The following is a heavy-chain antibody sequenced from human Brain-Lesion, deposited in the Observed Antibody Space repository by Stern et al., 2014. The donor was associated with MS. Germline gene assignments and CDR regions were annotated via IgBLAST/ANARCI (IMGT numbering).Heavy chain of an antibody. D-gene: IGHD3-3*01. CDR2: INPNTGGP. CDR1: GYIFTGYY. V-gene: IGHV1-2*02. J-gene: IGHJ6*02. CDR3: ARDQRGITIFGVVTDYYYLGMDV. Sequence: QVQLVQSGAEVKKPGASVKVSCKTSGYIFTGYYIHWVRQAPGQGLEWMAWINPNTGGPKYAQKFQGRVTMGRDTSISTAYGELSSLTSDDTAVYYCARDQRGITIFGVVTDYYYLGMDVWGQGTTVTVSS.